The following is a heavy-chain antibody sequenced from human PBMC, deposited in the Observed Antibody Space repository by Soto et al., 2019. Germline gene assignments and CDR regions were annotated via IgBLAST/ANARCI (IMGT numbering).Heavy chain of an antibody. V-gene: IGHV4-30-4*01. D-gene: IGHD4-17*01. Sequence: SETLSLTCTVSGGSISSGDYYWSWIRQPPGKGLEWIGYIYYSGSTYYNPSLKSRVTISVDTSKNQFSLKLSSVTAADTAVYYCARVGDDYAYFDYWGQGTLVTVSS. J-gene: IGHJ4*02. CDR2: IYYSGST. CDR3: ARVGDDYAYFDY. CDR1: GGSISSGDYY.